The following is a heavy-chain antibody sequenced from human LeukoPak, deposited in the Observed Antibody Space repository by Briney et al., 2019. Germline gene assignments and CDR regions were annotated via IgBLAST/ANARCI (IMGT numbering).Heavy chain of an antibody. CDR2: IIPIFGTA. D-gene: IGHD1-1*01. CDR3: ARDYRGYNWNDGGPDY. J-gene: IGHJ4*02. CDR1: GGTFSSYA. Sequence: ASVKVSCKASGGTFSSYAISWVRQAPGQGLEWMGGIIPIFGTANYAQKFQGRVTITADKSTSTAYMELSSLRSEDTAVYYCARDYRGYNWNDGGPDYWGQGTLVTVSS. V-gene: IGHV1-69*06.